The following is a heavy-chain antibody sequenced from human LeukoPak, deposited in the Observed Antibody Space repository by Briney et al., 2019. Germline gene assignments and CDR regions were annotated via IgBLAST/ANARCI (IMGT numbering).Heavy chain of an antibody. CDR2: MSPTSGGT. Sequence: ASGKPSCKAAGYTVTGYDMHCGRQAPGQGLKWMGGMSPTSGGTNYAPQFQGRVTMTRDTCISTAYLELSRLRSADTAVYYSARGYNWNRWDFDYWGQGTLVTVSS. D-gene: IGHD1-1*01. CDR3: ARGYNWNRWDFDY. V-gene: IGHV1-2*02. CDR1: GYTVTGYD. J-gene: IGHJ4*02.